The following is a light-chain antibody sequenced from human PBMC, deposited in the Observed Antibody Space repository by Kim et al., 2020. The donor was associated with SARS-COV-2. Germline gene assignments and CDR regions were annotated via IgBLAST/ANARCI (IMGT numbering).Light chain of an antibody. CDR3: QAWDDRTVI. Sequence: SYELTQPPSVSVSPGQTAIITCSGDKLGDKYACWYQQKSGQSPVLVIYEGSERPSGIPERFSGSKSGATATLTISGVQAMDEADYYCQAWDDRTVIFGGGTQLTVL. CDR2: EGS. J-gene: IGLJ2*01. CDR1: KLGDKY. V-gene: IGLV3-1*01.